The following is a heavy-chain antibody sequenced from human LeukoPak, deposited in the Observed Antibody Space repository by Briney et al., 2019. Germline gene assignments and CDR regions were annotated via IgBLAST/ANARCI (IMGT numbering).Heavy chain of an antibody. CDR1: GGSISGYY. Sequence: SETLSLTCTVSGGSISGYYWSWIRQPPGKGLEWIGYIYYSGSTNYNPSLKSRVTISVDTSKNQFSLKLSSVTAADTAVYYCARHYDSSVTDAFEIWGQGTMVTVSS. V-gene: IGHV4-59*08. CDR3: ARHYDSSVTDAFEI. J-gene: IGHJ3*02. CDR2: IYYSGST. D-gene: IGHD3-22*01.